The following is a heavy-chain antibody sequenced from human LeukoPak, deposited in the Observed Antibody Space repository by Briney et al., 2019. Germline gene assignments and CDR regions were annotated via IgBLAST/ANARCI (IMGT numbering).Heavy chain of an antibody. J-gene: IGHJ6*02. Sequence: SQTLSLTCAVYGGSFSGYYWSWIRQPPGKGLEWIGEINHSVSTKFNPSLKSRLTMSIDTCTSQFSLRLRSVTAADAATYSCSRTHYRHSGSFNFYYFGMDVWGRGTTVTVSS. CDR1: GGSFSGYY. CDR3: SRTHYRHSGSFNFYYFGMDV. D-gene: IGHD3-10*01. CDR2: INHSVST. V-gene: IGHV4-34*01.